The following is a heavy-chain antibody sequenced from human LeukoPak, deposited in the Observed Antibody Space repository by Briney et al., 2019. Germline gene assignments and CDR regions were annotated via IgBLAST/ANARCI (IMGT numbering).Heavy chain of an antibody. V-gene: IGHV1-18*01. CDR1: GYTFTSYG. D-gene: IGHD2-21*02. J-gene: IGHJ4*02. CDR2: ISAYNGNT. CDR3: ARATVVTALSEHDY. Sequence: VSVKVSCKASGYTFTSYGISWVRQASGQGLEWMGWISAYNGNTNYAQKLQGRVTMTTDTSTSTAYMELRSLRSDDTAVYYCARATVVTALSEHDYWGQGTLVTVSS.